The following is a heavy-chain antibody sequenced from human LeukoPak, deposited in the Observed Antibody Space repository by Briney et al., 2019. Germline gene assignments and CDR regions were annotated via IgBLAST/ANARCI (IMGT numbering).Heavy chain of an antibody. CDR3: ARDIVGVTRGVFDF. V-gene: IGHV1-2*06. Sequence: GASVKVSCKASGYTITGYYMHWVRQAPGQGLEWMGRINPNSGGTNSAQKFQGRITMTRDTSISTAYMELSRLRSDDTAVYYCARDIVGVTRGVFDFWGQGTLVTVSS. CDR2: INPNSGGT. J-gene: IGHJ4*02. D-gene: IGHD1-26*01. CDR1: GYTITGYY.